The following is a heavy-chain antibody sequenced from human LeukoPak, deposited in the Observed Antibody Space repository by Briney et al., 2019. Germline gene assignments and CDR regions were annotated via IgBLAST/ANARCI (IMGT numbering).Heavy chain of an antibody. J-gene: IGHJ4*02. D-gene: IGHD3-16*01. Sequence: SGGSLRLSCAASGFTFSTYWMHWVRQAPEKGLVWVSRVNTAGSSTSYADSVKGRFTISRDNAKNTLYLQMNSLRAEDTAMYYCVGGMGGHFDYWGQGTLVTVSS. CDR1: GFTFSTYW. CDR3: VGGMGGHFDY. CDR2: VNTAGSST. V-gene: IGHV3-74*01.